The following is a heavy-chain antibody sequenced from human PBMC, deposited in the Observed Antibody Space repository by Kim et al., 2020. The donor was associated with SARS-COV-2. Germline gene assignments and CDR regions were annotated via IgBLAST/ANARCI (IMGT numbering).Heavy chain of an antibody. CDR1: GFTFSSYA. V-gene: IGHV3-30-3*01. J-gene: IGHJ6*03. Sequence: GGSLRLSCAASGFTFSSYAMHWVRQAPGKGLEWVAVIPYDGSNKYYADSVKGRFTISRDNSKNTLYLQMNSLRAEDTAVYYCARDRRPYSNHGDYMDVWGKGTTVTVSS. CDR3: ARDRRPYSNHGDYMDV. D-gene: IGHD4-4*01. CDR2: IPYDGSNK.